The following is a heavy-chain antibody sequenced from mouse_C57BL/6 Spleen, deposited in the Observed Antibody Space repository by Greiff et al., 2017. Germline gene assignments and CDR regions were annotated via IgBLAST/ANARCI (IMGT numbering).Heavy chain of an antibody. J-gene: IGHJ2*01. CDR1: GYTFTDYE. V-gene: IGHV1-15*01. CDR3: TITTVAFDY. CDR2: IDPETGGT. Sequence: QVHVKQSGAELVRPGASVTLSCKASGYTFTDYEMHWVKQTPVHGLEWIGAIDPETGGTAYNQKFKGKAILTADKSSSTAYMELLSLTSEDSAVYYCTITTVAFDYWGQGTTLTVAS. D-gene: IGHD1-1*01.